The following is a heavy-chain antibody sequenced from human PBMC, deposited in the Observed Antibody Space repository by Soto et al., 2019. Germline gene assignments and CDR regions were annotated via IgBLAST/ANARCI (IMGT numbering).Heavy chain of an antibody. Sequence: QVQLQESGPGLVKPSETLSLTCTVSGGSISSYYWSWIRQPPGKGLEWIGYIYYSGSTNYNPSLKSRVTISVDTSKNQFSLKLSSVTAADTAVYYCARDQRRDGYSASFAYYYYGMDVWGQGTTVTVSS. CDR1: GGSISSYY. J-gene: IGHJ6*02. D-gene: IGHD5-18*01. CDR3: ARDQRRDGYSASFAYYYYGMDV. CDR2: IYYSGST. V-gene: IGHV4-59*01.